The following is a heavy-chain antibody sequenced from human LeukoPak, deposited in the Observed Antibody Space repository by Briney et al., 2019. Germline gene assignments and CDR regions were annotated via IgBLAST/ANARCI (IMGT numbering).Heavy chain of an antibody. V-gene: IGHV3-23*01. CDR3: ARGKTGDS. J-gene: IGHJ4*02. CDR2: TSGSDGTT. Sequence: GGSLRLSCAASGFTFSSYAMSWVRQAPGKGLEWVSATSGSDGTTYYADSVKGRFTISRDNSKNTLYLQMDSLRAEDTAVYYCARGKTGDSWGQGTLVTVSS. CDR1: GFTFSSYA. D-gene: IGHD7-27*01.